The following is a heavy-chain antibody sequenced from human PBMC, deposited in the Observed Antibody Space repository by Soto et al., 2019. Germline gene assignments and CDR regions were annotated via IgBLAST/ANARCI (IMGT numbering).Heavy chain of an antibody. J-gene: IGHJ4*02. V-gene: IGHV5-10-1*01. CDR2: IDPYDSNT. Sequence: GESLKISCKGSGDSLTSYWINWVRQMPGKGLEWMGRIDPYDSNTIYSPSLQGHVTISADKSTNTAYLHWSSLKASDTAIYYCAGLSGSYRPFDYWGQGTVVTVSS. D-gene: IGHD1-26*01. CDR3: AGLSGSYRPFDY. CDR1: GDSLTSYW.